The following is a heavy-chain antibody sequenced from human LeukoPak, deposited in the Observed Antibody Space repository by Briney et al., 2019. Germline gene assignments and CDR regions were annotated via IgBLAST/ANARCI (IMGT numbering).Heavy chain of an antibody. Sequence: GGSLKLSCAASGFTYSSYSVNWVRQAPGKALEWVSSISSSNNYLYYADSVKGRFTISRDNAKNSLYLQMNSLRAEDTAVYYCARDAPLRGYYGMDVWGRGTTVTVSS. CDR1: GFTYSSYS. J-gene: IGHJ6*04. CDR3: ARDAPLRGYYGMDV. V-gene: IGHV3-21*01. CDR2: ISSSNNYL.